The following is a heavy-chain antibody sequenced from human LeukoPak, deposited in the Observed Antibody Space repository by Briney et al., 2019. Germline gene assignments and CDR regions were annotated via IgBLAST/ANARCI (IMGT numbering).Heavy chain of an antibody. D-gene: IGHD3-22*01. CDR1: GFTFSSYW. CDR2: IKQDGSEK. J-gene: IGHJ4*02. V-gene: IGHV3-7*03. CDR3: AKCYYYYDSSSFDY. Sequence: GGSLRLSCAASGFTFSSYWMSWVRQAPGKGLEWVANIKQDGSEKYYVDSVKGRFTISRDNAKNSLYLQMNSLRAEDTAVYYCAKCYYYYDSSSFDYWGQGTLVTVSS.